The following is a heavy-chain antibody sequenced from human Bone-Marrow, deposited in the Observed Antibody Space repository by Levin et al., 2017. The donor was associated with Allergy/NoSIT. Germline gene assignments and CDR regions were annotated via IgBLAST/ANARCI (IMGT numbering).Heavy chain of an antibody. J-gene: IGHJ4*02. D-gene: IGHD1-26*01. CDR1: GFTFSSYW. CDR2: INADGSSG. CDR3: VRAVGAPV. Sequence: GGSLRLSCAASGFTFSSYWMHWVRQAPGKGLVWVARINADGSSGNHADSVRGRFTISRDNVKNTLYLQMNSLRVEDTALYYCVRAVGAPVWGQGTLVTVSS. V-gene: IGHV3-74*01.